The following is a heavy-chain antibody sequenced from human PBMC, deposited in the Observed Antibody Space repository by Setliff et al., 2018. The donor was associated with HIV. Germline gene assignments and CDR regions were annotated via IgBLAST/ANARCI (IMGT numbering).Heavy chain of an antibody. CDR1: GFPFSSYS. CDR3: ARAYNVYDYRFDSSGYDY. D-gene: IGHD3-22*01. V-gene: IGHV3-48*04. J-gene: IGHJ4*02. CDR2: IGGSGGAI. Sequence: GGSLRLSCAASGFPFSSYSMNWFRQPPGKGLEWVAYIGGSGGAIYYADSVKGRFIASTDNAKNSLFLEMNSLKAEDTAVYYCARAYNVYDYRFDSSGYDYWGQGTLVTVSS.